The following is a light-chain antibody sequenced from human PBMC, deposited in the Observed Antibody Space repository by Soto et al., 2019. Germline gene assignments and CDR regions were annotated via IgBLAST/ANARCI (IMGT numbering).Light chain of an antibody. CDR1: QSVLYSCNNKNY. V-gene: IGKV4-1*01. CDR2: WAS. CDR3: QQYSSTPIT. Sequence: DIVRTQSPDSLSVSLGERATINCNSSQSVLYSCNNKNYLAWYQQKPGQPPKLLIYWASTRESGVPDRFSGSGSGTDFTLTISSLQAEDVAVYYCQQYSSTPITFGQGTRLEIK. J-gene: IGKJ5*01.